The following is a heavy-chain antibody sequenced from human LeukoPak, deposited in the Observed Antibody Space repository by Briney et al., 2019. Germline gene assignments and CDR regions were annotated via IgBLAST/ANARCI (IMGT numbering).Heavy chain of an antibody. Sequence: SWIRQHPGKGLEWIGYIYYSGSTYYNPSLKSRVTISVDTSKNQFSLKLSSVTAADTAVYYCARDLWGCSSTSCYGYFQHWGQGTLVTVSS. J-gene: IGHJ1*01. CDR3: ARDLWGCSSTSCYGYFQH. V-gene: IGHV4-31*02. D-gene: IGHD2-2*01. CDR2: IYYSGST.